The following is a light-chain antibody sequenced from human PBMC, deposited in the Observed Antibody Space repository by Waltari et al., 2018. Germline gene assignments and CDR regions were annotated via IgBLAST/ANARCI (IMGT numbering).Light chain of an antibody. CDR1: QSISGY. CDR3: QQSYRTPPLT. CDR2: ATS. V-gene: IGKV1-39*01. Sequence: DIQMTQSPSSLSASVGDRVPITCRASQSISGYLNGNQQKPGKGPKVLIYATSSLQSGVPSRFSCSGSGTDFTLTITRLKPEDFATYYCQQSYRTPPLTFGGGTKVEIK. J-gene: IGKJ4*01.